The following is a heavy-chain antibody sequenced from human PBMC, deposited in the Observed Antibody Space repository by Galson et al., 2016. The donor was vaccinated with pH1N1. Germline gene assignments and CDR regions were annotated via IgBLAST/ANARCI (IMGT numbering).Heavy chain of an antibody. D-gene: IGHD4-17*01. CDR3: AKHDNKLYGIKGPNDF. CDR2: IIPLIGMA. J-gene: IGHJ4*02. Sequence: SVKVSCKASGGIFSTFAINWVRQAPGQGLEWMGRIIPLIGMADYAQKFQGRVTITADESTATAYMKKSSLRSEDTAEYYCAKHDNKLYGIKGPNDFWGQGTSVTVSS. V-gene: IGHV1-69*04. CDR1: GGIFSTFA.